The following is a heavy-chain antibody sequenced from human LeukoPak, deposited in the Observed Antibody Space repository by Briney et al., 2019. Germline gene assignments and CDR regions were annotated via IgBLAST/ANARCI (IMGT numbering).Heavy chain of an antibody. Sequence: ASVKVSCKASGYTFTGYYMHWVRQAPGQGLEWMGWINPNSGGTNYVQKFQGRVTMTRDTSISTAYMELSRLRSDDTAVYYCARVVTTDSAWFDPWGQGTLVTVSS. CDR1: GYTFTGYY. D-gene: IGHD4-17*01. J-gene: IGHJ5*02. CDR3: ARVVTTDSAWFDP. V-gene: IGHV1-2*02. CDR2: INPNSGGT.